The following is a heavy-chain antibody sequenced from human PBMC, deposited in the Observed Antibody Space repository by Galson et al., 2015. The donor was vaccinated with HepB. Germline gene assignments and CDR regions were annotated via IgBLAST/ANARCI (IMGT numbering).Heavy chain of an antibody. CDR1: GFTFSRFW. D-gene: IGHD5-12*01. Sequence: SLRLSCAASGFTFSRFWMTWVRQAPGKGLGWVASIKEDGSQRDYLDSVRGRFAISRDNAKNSVYLQMNSLRGEDTAEYYCGGGGGWLSDFWGQGILVTVSS. CDR3: GGGGGWLSDF. J-gene: IGHJ4*02. CDR2: IKEDGSQR. V-gene: IGHV3-7*04.